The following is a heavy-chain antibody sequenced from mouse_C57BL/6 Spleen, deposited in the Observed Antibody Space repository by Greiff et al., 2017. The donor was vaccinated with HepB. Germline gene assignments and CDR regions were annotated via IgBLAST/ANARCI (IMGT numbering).Heavy chain of an antibody. CDR3: ARNGYYSYWYFDV. J-gene: IGHJ1*03. CDR1: GYTFTSYW. CDR2: IHPNSGST. D-gene: IGHD2-3*01. V-gene: IGHV1-64*01. Sequence: QVQLQQPGAELVKPGASVKLSCKASGYTFTSYWMHWVKQRPGQGLEWIGMIHPNSGSTNYNEKFKSKATLTVDKSSSTAYMQLSSLTSEDSAVYYYARNGYYSYWYFDVWGTGTTVTVSS.